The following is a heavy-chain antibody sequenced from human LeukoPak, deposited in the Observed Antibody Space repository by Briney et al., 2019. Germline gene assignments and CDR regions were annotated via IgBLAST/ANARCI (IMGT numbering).Heavy chain of an antibody. CDR1: GGSISSSSYY. V-gene: IGHV4-39*07. CDR2: IYYSGST. J-gene: IGHJ3*02. CDR3: ARDLTTVTTVAFDI. D-gene: IGHD4-11*01. Sequence: SETLSLTCTVSGGSISSSSYYWGWIRRPPGKGLEWIGSIYYSGSTYYNPSLKSRVTISVDTSKNQFSLKLSSVTAADTAVYYCARDLTTVTTVAFDIWGQGTMVTVSS.